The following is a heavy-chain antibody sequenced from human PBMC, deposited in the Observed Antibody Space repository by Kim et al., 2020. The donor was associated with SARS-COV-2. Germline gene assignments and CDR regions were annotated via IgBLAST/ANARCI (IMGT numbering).Heavy chain of an antibody. CDR2: IYYSGST. CDR3: ARDKWDYYDSSGQTFDY. CDR1: GGSISSSSYY. Sequence: SETLSLTCTVSGGSISSSSYYWGWIRQPPGKGLEWIGSIYYSGSTYYNPSLKSRVTISVDTSKNQFSLKLSSVTAADTAVYYCARDKWDYYDSSGQTFDYWGQGTLVTVSS. D-gene: IGHD3-22*01. J-gene: IGHJ4*02. V-gene: IGHV4-39*07.